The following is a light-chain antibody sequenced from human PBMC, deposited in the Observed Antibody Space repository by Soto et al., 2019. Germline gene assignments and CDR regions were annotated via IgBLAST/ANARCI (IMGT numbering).Light chain of an antibody. CDR2: DTS. CDR3: QQYGSSPIT. CDR1: QGIGDT. J-gene: IGKJ5*01. V-gene: IGKV3-20*01. Sequence: EVVLTQSPATLSVSPGEGVTLSCRASQGIGDTLAWYQHKPGQTPRLLIYDTSARATGVPARFSGRGSGTDFTLTISRLEPEDFAVYYCQQYGSSPITFGQGTRLEIK.